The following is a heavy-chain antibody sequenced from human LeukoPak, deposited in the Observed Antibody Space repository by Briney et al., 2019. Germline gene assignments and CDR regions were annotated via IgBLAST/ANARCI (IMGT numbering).Heavy chain of an antibody. D-gene: IGHD6-6*01. Sequence: PGGSLRLSCAASGFTFSSYAMSWVRQAPGKGLEWVSALTASGGDTYHADSVKGRFTISRDNSKNTLYLQMNSLRVEDTAIYYCAKGSSSSRPYYFHYWGQGTLVTVSS. CDR2: LTASGGDT. CDR3: AKGSSSSRPYYFHY. CDR1: GFTFSSYA. J-gene: IGHJ4*02. V-gene: IGHV3-23*01.